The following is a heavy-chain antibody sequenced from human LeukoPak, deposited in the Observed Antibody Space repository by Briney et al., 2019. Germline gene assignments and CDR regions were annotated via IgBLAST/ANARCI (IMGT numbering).Heavy chain of an antibody. CDR1: GGSISSYY. J-gene: IGHJ6*03. V-gene: IGHV4-59*01. CDR2: IYYSGST. D-gene: IGHD1-26*01. Sequence: SETLSLTCTVSGGSISSYYWSWIRQPPGKGLEWIGYIYYSGSTNYNPSLKSRVTISVDTSKNQFSLKLSSVTAADTAVYYCARGGELDYYYMDVWGKGTTVTVSS. CDR3: ARGGELDYYYMDV.